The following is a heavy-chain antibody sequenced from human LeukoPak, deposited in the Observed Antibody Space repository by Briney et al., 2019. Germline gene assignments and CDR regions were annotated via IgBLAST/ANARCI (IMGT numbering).Heavy chain of an antibody. V-gene: IGHV4-4*07. CDR3: ARDSNLVYSSSRGLRR. J-gene: IGHJ4*02. D-gene: IGHD6-6*01. Sequence: PSETLSLTCTVAGGSISSYYWSWIRQPAGKGLEWIGRIYASGSTYYNPSLKSRVTMSVDTSKNQFSLRLTTVTTADTAVYYCARDSNLVYSSSRGLRRWVQGTLVTVSS. CDR1: GGSISSYY. CDR2: IYASGST.